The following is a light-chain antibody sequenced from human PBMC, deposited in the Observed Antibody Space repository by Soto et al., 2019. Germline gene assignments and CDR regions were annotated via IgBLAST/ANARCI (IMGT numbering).Light chain of an antibody. CDR2: DVN. CDR1: SIDVGGYNY. CDR3: SSYTTSSTLGV. Sequence: QSALTQPASVSGSPGQSITISRTGTSIDVGGYNYVSWYQQHPGKAPKLMIYDVNNRPSGVSNRFSGSKSGNTASLTISGLQAEDEADYYCSSYTTSSTLGVFGTRTKVTVL. J-gene: IGLJ1*01. V-gene: IGLV2-14*03.